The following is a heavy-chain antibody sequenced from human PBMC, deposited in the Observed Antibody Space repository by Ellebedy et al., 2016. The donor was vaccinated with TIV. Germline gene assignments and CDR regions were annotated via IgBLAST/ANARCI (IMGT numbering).Heavy chain of an antibody. D-gene: IGHD6-13*01. CDR1: GYSFTDYW. Sequence: GESLKISCKGFGYSFTDYWIGWVRQMPGKGLEWMGIIYPGDSDIRYSPSFHGQVTISADKSISTAYLQWSSLKASDTAMYYCARHAGSWFSGGSKAVVYWGQGTLVTVSS. V-gene: IGHV5-51*01. J-gene: IGHJ4*02. CDR3: ARHAGSWFSGGSKAVVY. CDR2: IYPGDSDI.